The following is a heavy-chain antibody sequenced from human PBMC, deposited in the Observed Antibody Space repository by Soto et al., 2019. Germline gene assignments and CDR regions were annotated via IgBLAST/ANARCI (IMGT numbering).Heavy chain of an antibody. CDR3: ANDTTARELLKGPFDY. V-gene: IGHV3-9*01. D-gene: IGHD3-10*01. CDR1: GFTFDDYA. CDR2: INWNSGIM. J-gene: IGHJ4*02. Sequence: EVQLVESGGDLVQPGRSLRLSCAASGFTFDDYAMHWVRQAPGKGLEWVSGINWNSGIMGYADSVKGRFTISIDNAKNSLDLQMNSLRAEDTALYYCANDTTARELLKGPFDYWGQGTLVTVSS.